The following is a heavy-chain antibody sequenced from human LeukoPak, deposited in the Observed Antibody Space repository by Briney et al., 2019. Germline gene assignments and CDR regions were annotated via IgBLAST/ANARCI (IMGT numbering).Heavy chain of an antibody. Sequence: GGSLKLSCAASGFTFSRYWMTWVRQAPGKGLEWVANIKHDGSEKTYVDSVKGRFTISRDNAKNSPYLQMNSLRAEDTAVYYCARDWDIDYWGRGTLVTVSS. J-gene: IGHJ4*02. V-gene: IGHV3-7*01. CDR2: IKHDGSEK. CDR3: ARDWDIDY. D-gene: IGHD1-26*01. CDR1: GFTFSRYW.